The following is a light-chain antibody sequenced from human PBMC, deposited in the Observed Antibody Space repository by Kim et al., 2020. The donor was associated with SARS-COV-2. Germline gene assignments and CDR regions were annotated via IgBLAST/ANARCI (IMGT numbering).Light chain of an antibody. CDR1: QDISNY. Sequence: DIQMTQSPSSLSVSVGDRVTITCQATQDISNYLNWYQQKPGKAPKLLIHDASNLETGFPSRFSGGGSGTFFTFTISSLQPEDIATYYCQQYHALPRTFGQGTKLEIK. V-gene: IGKV1-33*01. CDR2: DAS. J-gene: IGKJ2*01. CDR3: QQYHALPRT.